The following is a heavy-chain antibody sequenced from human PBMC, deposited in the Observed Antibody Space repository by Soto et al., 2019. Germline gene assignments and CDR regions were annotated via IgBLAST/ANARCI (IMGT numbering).Heavy chain of an antibody. CDR1: GGSFGGYY. CDR3: ARGGVAAAGSHFDY. CDR2: INHSGST. V-gene: IGHV4-34*01. Sequence: PSGTLPLTCAVYGGSFGGYYWSWIRQPPGKGLEWIGEINHSGSTNYNPSLKSRVTISVDTSKNQFSLKLSSVTAADTAVYYCARGGVAAAGSHFDYWGQRTLVTVSS. J-gene: IGHJ4*02. D-gene: IGHD6-13*01.